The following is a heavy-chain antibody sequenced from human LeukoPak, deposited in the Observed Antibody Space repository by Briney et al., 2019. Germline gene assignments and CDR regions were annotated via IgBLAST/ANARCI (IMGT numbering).Heavy chain of an antibody. CDR1: GFNFGHYS. CDR3: ARGRGYRDSFNF. V-gene: IGHV3-74*01. J-gene: IGHJ3*01. D-gene: IGHD3-10*01. CDR2: INNDGSTK. Sequence: GASLRLSCAASGFNFGHYSMHWVRQPPGKGLDWISHINNDGSTKYYADSVKGRFTISRDYSKNPLYLQMNSLRADDTAVYYCARGRGYRDSFNFRREGAMVTV.